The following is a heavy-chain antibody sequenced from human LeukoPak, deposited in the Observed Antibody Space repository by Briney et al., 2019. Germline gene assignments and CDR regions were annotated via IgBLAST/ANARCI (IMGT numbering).Heavy chain of an antibody. CDR3: AKEGDYYGSGSYYYQDY. Sequence: PGRSLRLSCAASGFTFSSYGMHWVRQAPGKGLEWVAVMSYDGSNKYYADSVKGRFTISRDNSKNTLHLQMNSLRAEDTAVYYCAKEGDYYGSGSYYYQDYWGQGTLVTVSS. V-gene: IGHV3-30*18. CDR2: MSYDGSNK. CDR1: GFTFSSYG. D-gene: IGHD3-10*01. J-gene: IGHJ4*02.